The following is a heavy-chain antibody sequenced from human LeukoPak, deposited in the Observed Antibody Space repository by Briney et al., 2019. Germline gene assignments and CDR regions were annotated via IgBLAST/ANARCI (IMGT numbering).Heavy chain of an antibody. CDR2: INPSGGST. CDR3: ARARNEGYFDY. CDR1: GYTFTSYY. J-gene: IGHJ4*02. D-gene: IGHD1-1*01. V-gene: IGHV1-46*01. Sequence: ASVKVSCKASGYTFTSYYMHWVRQAPGQGLEWMGIINPSGGSTSYAQKFQGRVTMTRDTSTSAVYMELSSLRSDDTAVYYCARARNEGYFDYWGQGTLVTVSS.